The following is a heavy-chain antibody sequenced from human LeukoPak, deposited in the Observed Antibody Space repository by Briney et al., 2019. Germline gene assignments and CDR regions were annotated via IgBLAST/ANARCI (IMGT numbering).Heavy chain of an antibody. V-gene: IGHV3-33*06. CDR2: IWFDGSDK. CDR1: GFSFSRYG. J-gene: IGHJ4*02. CDR3: AKVGPFEQWVYYFDY. Sequence: GGSLRLSCAASGFSFSRYGMDWVRQAPGKGLEWVAVIWFDGSDKNYADSVKGRFTISRDNSKNTLYLQMNILRAEDTAVYYCAKVGPFEQWVYYFDYWGQGTLVTVSS. D-gene: IGHD6-19*01.